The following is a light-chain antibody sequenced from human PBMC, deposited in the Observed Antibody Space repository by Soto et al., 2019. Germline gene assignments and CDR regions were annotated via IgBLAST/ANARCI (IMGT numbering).Light chain of an antibody. CDR1: SSDIGAYDH. V-gene: IGLV2-14*01. CDR3: ISYTVSRSYV. CDR2: SVS. Sequence: QSVLPQPASVSGSPGQSITISCSGTSSDIGAYDHVAWFQQFPGKTPKLVIYSVSNRPSGVSYRFSGSKSGNTASLTISGLQADDEADYYCISYTVSRSYVFGPGTKVTV. J-gene: IGLJ1*01.